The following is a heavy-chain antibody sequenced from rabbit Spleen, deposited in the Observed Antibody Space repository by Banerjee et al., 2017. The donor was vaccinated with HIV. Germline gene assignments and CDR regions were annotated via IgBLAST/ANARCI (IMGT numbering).Heavy chain of an antibody. CDR1: GFSFSSSYY. J-gene: IGHJ4*01. D-gene: IGHD5-1*01. CDR2: IYTGSSGSS. Sequence: QEQLEESGGGLVQPEGSLTLTCTASGFSFSSSYYMCWVRQAPGKGLEWIACIYTGSSGSSAYATWAKGRFTVSKTSSTTVTLQMTSLTAADTATYFCARDIGGNSKMWFDLWGPGTLVTVS. V-gene: IGHV1S45*01. CDR3: ARDIGGNSKMWFDL.